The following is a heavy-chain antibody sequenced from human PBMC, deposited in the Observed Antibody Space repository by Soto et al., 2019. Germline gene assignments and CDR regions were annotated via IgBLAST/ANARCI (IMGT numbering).Heavy chain of an antibody. CDR1: GGTFSSYA. CDR3: ARGDTAMAYYYYYYGMDV. V-gene: IGHV1-69*01. CDR2: IIPIFGTA. D-gene: IGHD5-18*01. J-gene: IGHJ6*02. Sequence: QVQLVQCGAEVKKPGSSVKVSCKASGGTFSSYAISWVRQAPGQGLEWMGGIIPIFGTANYAQKFQGRVTITADESTSTAYMELSSLRSEDTAVYYCARGDTAMAYYYYYYGMDVWGQGTTVTVSS.